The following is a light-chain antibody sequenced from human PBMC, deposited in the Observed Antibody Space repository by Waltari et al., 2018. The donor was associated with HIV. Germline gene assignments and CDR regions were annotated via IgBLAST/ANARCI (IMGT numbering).Light chain of an antibody. J-gene: IGKJ2*01. CDR1: QTVNTYY. CDR2: AAN. CDR3: QQYYSTPDT. Sequence: GTLSCRASQTVNTYYLAWYQQKPGQAPRLLIYAANSRATGIPDRFSGSGSGTDFTLTINRLEPEDFAVYYCQQYYSTPDTFGQGTKLEIK. V-gene: IGKV3-20*01.